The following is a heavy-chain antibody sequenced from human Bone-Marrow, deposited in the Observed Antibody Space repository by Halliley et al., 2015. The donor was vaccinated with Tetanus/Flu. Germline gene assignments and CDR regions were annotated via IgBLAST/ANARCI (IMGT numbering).Heavy chain of an antibody. J-gene: IGHJ4*02. CDR2: ISYDGSII. Sequence: SLRLSCSASGFTFSYYGMHWVRQAPGKGLEWVAIISYDGSIIYYADSLKGRFIISRDNSKDTLYLQMNSLSPDDTALYYCARTGRSGPDFWGQGTLVSVSS. V-gene: IGHV3-30*03. D-gene: IGHD3-3*01. CDR3: ARTGRSGPDF. CDR1: GFTFSYYG.